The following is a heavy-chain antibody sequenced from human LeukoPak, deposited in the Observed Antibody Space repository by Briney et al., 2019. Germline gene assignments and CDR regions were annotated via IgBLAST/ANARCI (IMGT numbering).Heavy chain of an antibody. CDR2: IYYSGST. CDR3: ARGRGYYDSSGYYLDY. J-gene: IGHJ4*02. Sequence: SQTLSLTCTVSGGSISSGGYYWSWIRQHPGKGLEWIGYIYYSGSTYYNPSLKSRVTISVDTSKNQFSLKLSSVTAADTAVYYCARGRGYYDSSGYYLDYWAREPWSPSPQ. D-gene: IGHD3-22*01. CDR1: GGSISSGGYY. V-gene: IGHV4-31*03.